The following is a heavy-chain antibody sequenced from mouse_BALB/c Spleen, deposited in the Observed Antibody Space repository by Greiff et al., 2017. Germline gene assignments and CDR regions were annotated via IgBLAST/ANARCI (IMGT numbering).Heavy chain of an antibody. V-gene: IGHV1-61*01. CDR2: IHPSASET. J-gene: IGHJ3*01. D-gene: IGHD1-1*01. CDR3: ARSGLDYYAA. Sequence: VQLQQPGAELVRPGASVKLSCKASGYSFTSYWMNWVKQRPGQGLEWIGMIHPSASETRLNQKFKDKATLTVDKSSSTAYMQLSSPTSEDSAVYYCARSGLDYYAAWGEGTLVTVSA. CDR1: GYSFTSYW.